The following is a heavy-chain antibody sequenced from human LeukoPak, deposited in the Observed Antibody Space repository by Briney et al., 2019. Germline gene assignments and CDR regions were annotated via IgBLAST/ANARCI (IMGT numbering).Heavy chain of an antibody. CDR2: IYYSGST. J-gene: IGHJ6*03. CDR3: ARHQGGDGYNYYYYYMDV. Sequence: SETLSLTCTVSGGSISSSSYYWGWIRPPPGKGLEWIGSIYYSGSTYYKPSLRSRVTISVDTSKSQFSLKLSSVTAADTAVYYCARHQGGDGYNYYYYYMDVWGKGTTVTVSS. CDR1: GGSISSSSYY. V-gene: IGHV4-39*01. D-gene: IGHD5-24*01.